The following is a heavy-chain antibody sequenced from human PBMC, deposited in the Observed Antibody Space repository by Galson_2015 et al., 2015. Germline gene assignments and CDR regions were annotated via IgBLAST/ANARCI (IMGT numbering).Heavy chain of an antibody. D-gene: IGHD3-10*01. Sequence: QSGAEVKKPGESLKISCTGSGYSFTSYWIGWVRQMPGKGLEWMGIIYPGDSDTRYSPSFQGQVTISADKSISTAYLQWSSLKASDTAMYYCARTMVRGVIVLEVDPWGQGTLVTVSS. J-gene: IGHJ5*02. CDR3: ARTMVRGVIVLEVDP. CDR1: GYSFTSYW. V-gene: IGHV5-51*01. CDR2: IYPGDSDT.